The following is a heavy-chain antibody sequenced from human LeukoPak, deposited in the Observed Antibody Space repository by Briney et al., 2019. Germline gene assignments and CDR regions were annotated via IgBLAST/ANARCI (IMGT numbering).Heavy chain of an antibody. J-gene: IGHJ4*02. D-gene: IGHD3-10*01. V-gene: IGHV1-69*04. CDR2: IIPILGIA. CDR3: ARNYFGYGSGSYYNSDY. CDR1: GGTFSSYA. Sequence: SVKVSCKASGGTFSSYAISWVRQAPGQGLEWMGRIIPILGIANCAQKFQGRVTITADKSTSTAYMELSSLRSEDTAVYYCARNYFGYGSGSYYNSDYWGRGTLVTVSS.